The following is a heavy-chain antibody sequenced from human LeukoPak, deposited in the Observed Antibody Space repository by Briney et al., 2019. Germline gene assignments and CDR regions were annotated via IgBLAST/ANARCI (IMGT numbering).Heavy chain of an antibody. CDR1: GGSFSGYY. Sequence: SETLSLTCAVYGGSFSGYYWSWIRQPPGKGLEWIGEINHSGSTNYNPSLKSRVTISVDTSKNQFSLKLSSVTAADTAVYYCAREISGGDGYNPGGPDYWGQGTLVTVSS. CDR2: INHSGST. V-gene: IGHV4-34*01. CDR3: AREISGGDGYNPGGPDY. D-gene: IGHD5-24*01. J-gene: IGHJ4*02.